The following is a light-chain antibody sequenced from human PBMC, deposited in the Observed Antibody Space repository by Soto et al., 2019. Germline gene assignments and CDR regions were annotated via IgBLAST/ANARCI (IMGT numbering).Light chain of an antibody. CDR3: QQYTSDLYT. CDR2: DAS. CDR1: KNLLTY. J-gene: IGKJ2*01. Sequence: DIQLTQFPSTLSASVGGTATITCRASKNLLTYLAWYQQKPGRAPKLLIHDASTLETGVPSRFSGSGSGTEFSLTINSLQPEDFATYHCQQYTSDLYTFGQGTRLQ. V-gene: IGKV1-5*01.